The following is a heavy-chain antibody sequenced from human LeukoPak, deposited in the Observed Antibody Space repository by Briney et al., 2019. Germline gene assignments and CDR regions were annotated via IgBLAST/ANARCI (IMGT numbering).Heavy chain of an antibody. Sequence: SETLSLTCTVSGGSISSYYWSWIRQPPGKGLEWIGYIYYSGSTNDNPSLKSRVTISVDTSKNQFSLKLSSVTAADTAVYYCASSDSSGYSFDYWGQGTLVTVSS. CDR3: ASSDSSGYSFDY. CDR1: GGSISSYY. J-gene: IGHJ4*02. D-gene: IGHD3-22*01. V-gene: IGHV4-59*01. CDR2: IYYSGST.